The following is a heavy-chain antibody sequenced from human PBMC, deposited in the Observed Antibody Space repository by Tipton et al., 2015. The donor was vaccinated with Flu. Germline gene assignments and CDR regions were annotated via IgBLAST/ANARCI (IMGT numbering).Heavy chain of an antibody. CDR3: AKQRLPRAHFDS. V-gene: IGHV4-38-2*02. CDR1: GYSIGRGYY. J-gene: IGHJ4*02. D-gene: IGHD6-25*01. Sequence: TLSLTCNVSGYSIGRGYYWGWTRRPPGKALEWLGNIGHDGTTYYNPSLQGRVTISMDTSKNHFSLKLSSVPPADTAVYFCAKQRLPRAHFDSWGQGTLVTVSS. CDR2: IGHDGTT.